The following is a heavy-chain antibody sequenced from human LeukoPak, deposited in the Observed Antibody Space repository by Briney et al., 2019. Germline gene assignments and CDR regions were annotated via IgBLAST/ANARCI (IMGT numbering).Heavy chain of an antibody. CDR2: INPSGGST. CDR1: GYTFTSYC. D-gene: IGHD6-19*01. Sequence: ASVKVSCKASGYTFTSYCMHWVRQAPGQGLEWMGIINPSGGSTSYAQKFQGRVTMTRDTSTSTVYMELSSLRSEDTAVYYCARAQQWLAFDIWGQGTMVTVSS. V-gene: IGHV1-46*01. J-gene: IGHJ3*02. CDR3: ARAQQWLAFDI.